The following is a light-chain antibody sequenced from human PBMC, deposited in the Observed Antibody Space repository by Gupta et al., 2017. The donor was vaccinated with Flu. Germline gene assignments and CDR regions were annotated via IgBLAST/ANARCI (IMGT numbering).Light chain of an antibody. CDR3: SSYTSGSTLVVV. V-gene: IGLV2-14*01. CDR1: TSDVGGYNS. J-gene: IGLJ2*01. Sequence: QSALTQPASVSGSPGQSITISCTGTTSDVGGYNSVSWYQQRPGTAPKLMSYDVSNRPSGISNRFSGSKSGNTASLTISGLQAEDEADYYGSSYTSGSTLVVVFGGGTKLTVL. CDR2: DVS.